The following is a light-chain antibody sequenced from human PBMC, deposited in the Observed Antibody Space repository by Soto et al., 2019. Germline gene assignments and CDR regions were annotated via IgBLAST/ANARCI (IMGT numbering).Light chain of an antibody. CDR3: QQSYSNPTWT. Sequence: DIQMTQSPSSLSASVGDRVTITCRASQSISTYLNWYQHKPGEAPKLLVYDSSTLQTGVPSRFSGSGFGAEFTLTISGLQPEDFATYYCQQSYSNPTWTFGQGTKVDIK. CDR1: QSISTY. V-gene: IGKV1-39*01. J-gene: IGKJ1*01. CDR2: DSS.